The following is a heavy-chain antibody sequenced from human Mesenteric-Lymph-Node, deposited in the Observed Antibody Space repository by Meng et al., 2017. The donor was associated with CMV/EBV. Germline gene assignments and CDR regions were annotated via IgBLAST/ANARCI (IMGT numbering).Heavy chain of an antibody. V-gene: IGHV3-33*01. CDR3: ASDFQRYSSSWYSADY. CDR1: FNFSTYG. D-gene: IGHD6-13*01. CDR2: IWYDGSNK. Sequence: FNFSTYGMHWVRQAPGKGLEWVAVIWYDGSNKYYADSVKGRFTISRDNSKNTLYLQMNSLRAEDTAVYYCASDFQRYSSSWYSADYWGQGTLVTVSS. J-gene: IGHJ4*02.